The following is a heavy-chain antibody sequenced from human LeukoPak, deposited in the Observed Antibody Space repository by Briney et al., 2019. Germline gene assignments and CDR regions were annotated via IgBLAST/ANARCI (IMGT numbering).Heavy chain of an antibody. D-gene: IGHD6-19*01. CDR2: IYSGGST. CDR1: QFVFNIYA. V-gene: IGHV3-NL1*01. J-gene: IGHJ4*02. Sequence: GGSLRLSCAASQFVFNIYAMHWVRQAPGKGLEWVSVIYSGGSTYYADSVKGRFTISRDNSKNIIYLEMNSLRAEDTAVYYCAKERNLEIAVAGTIFDYWGQGTLVTVSS. CDR3: AKERNLEIAVAGTIFDY.